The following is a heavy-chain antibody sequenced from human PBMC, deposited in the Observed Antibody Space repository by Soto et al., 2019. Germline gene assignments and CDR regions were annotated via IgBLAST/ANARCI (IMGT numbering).Heavy chain of an antibody. J-gene: IGHJ6*02. CDR3: ARDRRHAIFGVVTSYSYYSGMDV. D-gene: IGHD3-3*01. V-gene: IGHV3-30-3*01. CDR2: ISSGGTYT. CDR1: GFTFSDLD. Sequence: GGSLRLSCAASGFTFSDLDMHWVRQAPGKGLEWVAVISSGGTYTYYADSVKGRFTVSRDNSKNTLYLQMNSLRADDTAVYYCARDRRHAIFGVVTSYSYYSGMDVWGQGTTVTVSS.